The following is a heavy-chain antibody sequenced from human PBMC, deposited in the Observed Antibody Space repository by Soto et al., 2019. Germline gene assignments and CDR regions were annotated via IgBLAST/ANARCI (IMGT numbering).Heavy chain of an antibody. CDR1: GYTFSDYY. D-gene: IGHD3-3*01. CDR2: IDTSGTKI. Sequence: GGSLRLSCAASGYTFSDYYMSWIRQAPGKGLEWISYIDTSGTKIYYADSVKGRFTITRDNAKNSLYLEMNSLRDEDTAVFYCASHYDMWSGYLSPVDYWGQGTLVTVSS. CDR3: ASHYDMWSGYLSPVDY. V-gene: IGHV3-11*01. J-gene: IGHJ4*02.